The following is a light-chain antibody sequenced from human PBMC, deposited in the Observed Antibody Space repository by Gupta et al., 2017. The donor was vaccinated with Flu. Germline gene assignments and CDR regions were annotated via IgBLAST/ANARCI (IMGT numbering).Light chain of an antibody. CDR2: QDN. V-gene: IGLV3-1*01. CDR1: KLGDKN. CDR3: QAWDSTFRV. Sequence: TCSGDKLGDKNVSWYQQKPGQSPVLVIYQDNKRPSVIPERFSGSNSGNSATLTISGTQDVDEGDYYCQAWDSTFRVFGPGTKVTVL. J-gene: IGLJ1*01.